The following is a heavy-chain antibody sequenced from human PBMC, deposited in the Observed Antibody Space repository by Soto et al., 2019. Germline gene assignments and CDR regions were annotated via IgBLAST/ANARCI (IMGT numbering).Heavy chain of an antibody. V-gene: IGHV1-69*02. J-gene: IGHJ4*02. CDR2: IIPILGIA. Sequence: QVQLVQSGAEVKKPGSSVKVCCKASGGTFSSYTISWVRQAPGQGLEWMGRIIPILGIANYAQKFQGRVTITADKSTSTAYMELSSLRSEDTAVYYCASSTGDTAMVTYYWGQGTLVTVSS. D-gene: IGHD5-18*01. CDR1: GGTFSSYT. CDR3: ASSTGDTAMVTYY.